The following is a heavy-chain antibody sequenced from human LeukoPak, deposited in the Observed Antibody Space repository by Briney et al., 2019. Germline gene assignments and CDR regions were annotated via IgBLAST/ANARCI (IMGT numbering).Heavy chain of an antibody. J-gene: IGHJ5*02. CDR2: INHSGST. V-gene: IGHV4-34*01. Sequence: PSETLSLTCAVYGGSFGGYYWSWIRQPPGKGLEWIGEINHSGSTDYNPSLKSRVTISVDTSKNQFSLKLSSVTAADTAVYYCARVQSRLSWFDPWGQGTLATVSS. CDR3: ARVQSRLSWFDP. CDR1: GGSFGGYY.